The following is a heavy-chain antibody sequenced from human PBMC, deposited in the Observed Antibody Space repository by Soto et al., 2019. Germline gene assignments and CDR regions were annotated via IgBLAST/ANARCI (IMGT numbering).Heavy chain of an antibody. V-gene: IGHV1-69*13. CDR1: GGTFSSYA. J-gene: IGHJ6*02. CDR3: ARDPLMTAAAGTQTYYYYGMDV. CDR2: IIPIFGTA. D-gene: IGHD6-13*01. Sequence: SVKVSCKASGGTFSSYAISWVRQAPRQGLEWMGGIIPIFGTANYAQKFQGRVTITADESTSTAYMELSSLRSEDTAVYYCARDPLMTAAAGTQTYYYYGMDVWGQGTTVTVSS.